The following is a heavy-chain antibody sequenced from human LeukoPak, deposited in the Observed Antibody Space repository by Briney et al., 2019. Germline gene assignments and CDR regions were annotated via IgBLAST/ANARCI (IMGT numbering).Heavy chain of an antibody. V-gene: IGHV1-18*01. CDR3: ARRVAASDYYYYYYMDV. J-gene: IGHJ6*03. Sequence: ASVKVSCKASGYTFTSYGISWVRQAPGQGLEWMGWISAYNGNTNYAQKLQGRVTMTTDTSTSTAYMELRSLRSDDTAVYYCARRVAASDYYYYYYMDVWGNGTTVTVFS. CDR1: GYTFTSYG. CDR2: ISAYNGNT. D-gene: IGHD2-15*01.